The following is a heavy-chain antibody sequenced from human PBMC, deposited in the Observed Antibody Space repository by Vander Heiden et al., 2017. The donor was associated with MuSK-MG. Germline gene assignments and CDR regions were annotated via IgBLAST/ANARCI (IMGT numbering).Heavy chain of an antibody. CDR1: GDSVSSNSVA. J-gene: IGHJ5*02. CDR2: TYYRSKWYN. Sequence: QVQLQQSGPGLVKPSQTLSLTCAISGDSVSSNSVAWNWIRQSPSRGLEWLGRTYYRSKWYNDYAVSVKSRIAINPDTSKNQFSLQLNSVTSEETAVYYCARDDCSGGSCYWRFDPWGQGTLVTVSS. D-gene: IGHD2-15*01. V-gene: IGHV6-1*01. CDR3: ARDDCSGGSCYWRFDP.